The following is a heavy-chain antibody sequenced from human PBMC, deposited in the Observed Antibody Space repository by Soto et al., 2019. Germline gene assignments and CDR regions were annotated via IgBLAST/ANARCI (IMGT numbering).Heavy chain of an antibody. CDR3: ARPDEYSSSSDYYYGMDV. CDR2: IIPIFGTA. D-gene: IGHD6-6*01. J-gene: IGHJ6*02. V-gene: IGHV1-69*06. CDR1: GGTFSSYA. Sequence: SVKVSCKASGGTFSSYAISWVRQAPGQGLEWMGGIIPIFGTANYAQKFQGRVTITADKSTSTAYMELSSLRSEDTAVYYCARPDEYSSSSDYYYGMDVWGQGTTVTVSS.